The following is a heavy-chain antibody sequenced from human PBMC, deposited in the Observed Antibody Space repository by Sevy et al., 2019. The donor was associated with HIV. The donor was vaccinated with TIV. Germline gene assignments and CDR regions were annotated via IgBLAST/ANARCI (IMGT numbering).Heavy chain of an antibody. Sequence: GGSLRLSCAASGFTFSDYYMSWIRQAPGKGLEWVSYISSSSSYTNYADSVKGRFTISRDNVKNSLYLQMNSLRAEDTAVYYCARGPCYYYGSGSYYRGKTTWFDPWGQGTLVTVSS. CDR1: GFTFSDYY. CDR2: ISSSSSYT. V-gene: IGHV3-11*06. CDR3: ARGPCYYYGSGSYYRGKTTWFDP. D-gene: IGHD3-10*01. J-gene: IGHJ5*02.